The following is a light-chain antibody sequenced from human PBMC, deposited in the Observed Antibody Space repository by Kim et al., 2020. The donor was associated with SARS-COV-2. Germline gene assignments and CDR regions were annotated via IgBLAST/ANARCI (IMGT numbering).Light chain of an antibody. CDR2: DAS. V-gene: IGKV1-33*01. CDR1: QDLTNY. J-gene: IGKJ2*01. Sequence: DIQMTQSPSSLSASVGDRVTITCQASQDLTNYLNWYQQKPGKAPKLLIYDASNLEKGVPSRFSGSGSGTDFTFTISSLQPEDIATYYCQQYDNLPYTFGQGTKLEI. CDR3: QQYDNLPYT.